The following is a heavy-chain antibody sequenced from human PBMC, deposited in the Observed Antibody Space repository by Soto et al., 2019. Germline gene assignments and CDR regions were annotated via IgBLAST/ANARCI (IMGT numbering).Heavy chain of an antibody. CDR2: INSGKGDI. J-gene: IGHJ4*02. V-gene: IGHV1-3*01. CDR3: ARVRTGLGWDY. Sequence: ASVKVSCKASGYTFSRYAIHWVRQVPGQRLEWMGWINSGKGDIKYSQKFQGRVTITWDTSATTVYMELRSLRSEDTAVYYCARVRTGLGWDYWGQGTLVTVSS. CDR1: GYTFSRYA. D-gene: IGHD7-27*01.